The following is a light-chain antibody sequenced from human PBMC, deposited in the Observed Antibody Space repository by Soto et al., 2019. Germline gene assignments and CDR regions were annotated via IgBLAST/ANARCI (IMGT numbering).Light chain of an antibody. CDR3: AAWDDTLNGWV. Sequence: QSVLTQPPSASGTPGQRVTISCSGSSSNIGTNTANWYQQPPGTAPRLLIYSTNQRPSRVPDRFSGSRSGTSASLAISGLQSDDEANYYCAAWDDTLNGWVFGGGTKLTVL. CDR2: STN. J-gene: IGLJ3*02. CDR1: SSNIGTNT. V-gene: IGLV1-44*01.